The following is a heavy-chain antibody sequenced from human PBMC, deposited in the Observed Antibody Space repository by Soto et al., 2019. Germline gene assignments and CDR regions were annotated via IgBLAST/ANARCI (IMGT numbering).Heavy chain of an antibody. V-gene: IGHV1-18*01. Sequence: ASVKVSCKASGYTFTSYGISWVRQAPGQGLEWMGWISAYSGNTNYAQKLQGSVTMTTDTSTITAYMELRSLRSDDASVYYCERDPIVGATTPPCYFDLWGRGTLVTVSS. CDR3: ERDPIVGATTPPCYFDL. CDR2: ISAYSGNT. J-gene: IGHJ2*01. CDR1: GYTFTSYG. D-gene: IGHD1-26*01.